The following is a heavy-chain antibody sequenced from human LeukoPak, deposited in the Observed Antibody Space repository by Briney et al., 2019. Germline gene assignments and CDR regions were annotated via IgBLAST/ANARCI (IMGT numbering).Heavy chain of an antibody. CDR2: IYTSGST. CDR3: ARDNVVVITLDAFDI. CDR1: GGSISSTTHF. V-gene: IGHV4-61*02. D-gene: IGHD3-22*01. J-gene: IGHJ3*02. Sequence: SETLSLTCTVSGGSISSTTHFWSWVRQPAGKGLEWIGRIYTSGSTNYNPSLKSRVTMSVDTSKNQFSLKLSSVTAADTAVYYCARDNVVVITLDAFDIWGQGTMVTVSS.